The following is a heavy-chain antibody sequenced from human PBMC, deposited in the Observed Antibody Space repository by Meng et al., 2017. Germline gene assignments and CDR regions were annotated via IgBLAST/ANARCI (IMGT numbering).Heavy chain of an antibody. J-gene: IGHJ3*02. CDR3: ASGYSYGHGSRAFDI. D-gene: IGHD5-18*01. V-gene: IGHV5-51*01. Sequence: GESLKISCKGSGYSFTSYWIGWVRQMPGKGLEWMRIIYPGDSDTRYSPSFQGQVTNSADKSISTAYLQWSSLKASDTAMYYCASGYSYGHGSRAFDIWGQGTMVTVSS. CDR1: GYSFTSYW. CDR2: IYPGDSDT.